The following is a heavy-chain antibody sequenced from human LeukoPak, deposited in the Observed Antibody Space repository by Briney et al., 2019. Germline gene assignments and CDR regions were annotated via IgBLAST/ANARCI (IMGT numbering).Heavy chain of an antibody. V-gene: IGHV1-2*06. J-gene: IGHJ4*02. D-gene: IGHD1-14*01. Sequence: GASVKVSCKASGYIFINNYIQWVRQAPGQGLEWMGRINPNSGGTNYAQKFQGRVTMTRDTSISTAYMELSRLRSDDTAVYYCASAITYGKPERNDYWGQGTLVTVSS. CDR1: GYIFINNY. CDR3: ASAITYGKPERNDY. CDR2: INPNSGGT.